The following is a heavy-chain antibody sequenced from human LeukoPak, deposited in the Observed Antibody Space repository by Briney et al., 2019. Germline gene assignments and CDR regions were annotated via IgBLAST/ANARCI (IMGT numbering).Heavy chain of an antibody. V-gene: IGHV4-4*07. Sequence: SEALSLTWTVSGSSISSYYRSWIRQPAGKGLEWIGRIYTSGSTNYNPSLKSRVTMSVDTSKNQFSLKLSSVTAAGTAVYYCARVSVGYYDSSGYYRQNAFDIWGQGTMVTVSS. CDR3: ARVSVGYYDSSGYYRQNAFDI. J-gene: IGHJ3*02. D-gene: IGHD3-22*01. CDR1: GSSISSYY. CDR2: IYTSGST.